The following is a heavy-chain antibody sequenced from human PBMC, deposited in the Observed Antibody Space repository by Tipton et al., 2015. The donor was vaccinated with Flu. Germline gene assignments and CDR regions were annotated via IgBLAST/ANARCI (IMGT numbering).Heavy chain of an antibody. V-gene: IGHV3-23*01. Sequence: SLRLSCAASGFTFSNYGMSWVRQAPGKGLEWVSAISGSGGNTYYADSVKGRFTISRDKSKDTLYLQMNSLRAEDTAVYYCARERRGGWRFYDGFDFWGRGTTVTVSS. CDR2: ISGSGGNT. D-gene: IGHD6-19*01. CDR1: GFTFSNYG. J-gene: IGHJ3*01. CDR3: ARERRGGWRFYDGFDF.